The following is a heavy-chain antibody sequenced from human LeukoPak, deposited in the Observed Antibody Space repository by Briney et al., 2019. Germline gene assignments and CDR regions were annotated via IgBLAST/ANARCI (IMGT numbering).Heavy chain of an antibody. V-gene: IGHV1-8*01. CDR3: TRGPPNWGYDF. CDR2: MSPKSGNT. CDR1: GYTFVSYD. J-gene: IGHJ4*02. Sequence: ASVKVSCKASGYTFVSYDINWVRQATGQGPEWMGWMSPKSGNTGNAQKFQGRVTMTRDTSINTAYMELSGLISEDTAVYYCTRGPPNWGYDFWGQGTLVTVSS. D-gene: IGHD7-27*01.